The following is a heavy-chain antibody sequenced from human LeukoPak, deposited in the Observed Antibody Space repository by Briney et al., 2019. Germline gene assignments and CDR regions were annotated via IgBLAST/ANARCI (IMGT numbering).Heavy chain of an antibody. CDR1: GFTFSSYS. Sequence: PGKSLRLSCAASGFTFSSYSMNWVRQAPGKGLEWVSYISSSSSTIYYADSVKGRFTISRDNAKNSLYLQMNSLRAEDTAVYYCARDRRGIAVAGTGGFGYWGQGTLVTVSS. D-gene: IGHD6-19*01. CDR3: ARDRRGIAVAGTGGFGY. J-gene: IGHJ4*02. V-gene: IGHV3-48*01. CDR2: ISSSSSTI.